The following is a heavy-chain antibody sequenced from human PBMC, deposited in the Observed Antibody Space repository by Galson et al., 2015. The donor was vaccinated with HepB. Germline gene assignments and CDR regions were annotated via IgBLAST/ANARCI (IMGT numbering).Heavy chain of an antibody. V-gene: IGHV4-30-4*08. Sequence: TLSLTCSVSGGSISSNNYFWSWIRQHPEKGLEWIGCIHPFRSIYYNPSLRSRVTISEDTSKNQFSLNLTSVTAADTAVYYCARGGGAYKSGYWGQGTLVTVSS. CDR2: IHPFRSI. CDR1: GGSISSNNYF. D-gene: IGHD5-24*01. CDR3: ARGGGAYKSGY. J-gene: IGHJ4*02.